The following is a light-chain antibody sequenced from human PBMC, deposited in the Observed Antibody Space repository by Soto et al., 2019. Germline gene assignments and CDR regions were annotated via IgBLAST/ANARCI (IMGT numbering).Light chain of an antibody. Sequence: DIHMTQSPSPVSASAGDRVTITCRPSQELXSWFGWCQAKPGEAPKLLXYEASSLEKGVPARLGGSGSGTEFTLTISRLEPEYFAVYYCQQYGSSLWTFGQGTKVDIK. CDR3: QQYGSSLWT. CDR2: EAS. V-gene: IGKV1-5*03. J-gene: IGKJ1*01. CDR1: QELXSW.